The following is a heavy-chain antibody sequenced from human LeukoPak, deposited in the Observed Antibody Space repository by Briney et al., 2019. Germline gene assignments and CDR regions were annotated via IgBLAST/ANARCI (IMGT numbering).Heavy chain of an antibody. J-gene: IGHJ5*02. CDR3: AREVIAVAANNWFDP. CDR1: GYTFTSNY. D-gene: IGHD6-19*01. V-gene: IGHV1-46*01. CDR2: IYPRDGST. Sequence: ASVKVSCKASGYTFTSNYIHWVRQAPGQGLEWMGMIYPRDGSTSYAQKFQGRVTMTRDTSTSTVYMELSSLRSEDTAVYYCAREVIAVAANNWFDPWGQGTLVTVSS.